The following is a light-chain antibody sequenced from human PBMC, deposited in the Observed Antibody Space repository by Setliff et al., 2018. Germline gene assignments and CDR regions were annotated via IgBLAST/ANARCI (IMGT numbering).Light chain of an antibody. CDR1: NSDVGGYNY. V-gene: IGLV2-14*03. CDR3: NAYTSGTTYV. J-gene: IGLJ1*01. CDR2: EVT. Sequence: QSALTQPAAVSGSPGQSITISCAGTNSDVGGYNYVSWYQQHPNKAPKLMIYEVTKRPSGVSNRFSGSKSGNTASLTISGLQTEDEADYYCNAYTSGTTYVFGTGTKGTVL.